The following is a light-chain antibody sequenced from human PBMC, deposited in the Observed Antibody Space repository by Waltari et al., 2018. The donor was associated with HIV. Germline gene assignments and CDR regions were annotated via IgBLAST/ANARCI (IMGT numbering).Light chain of an antibody. CDR2: YND. J-gene: IGLJ3*02. V-gene: IGLV1-36*01. CDR3: ASWDDRLNGWV. Sequence: QSVLTQPPSLSEAPRQRVTISCSGSHSNIGNNAVNWYQQLPGKAPKLLIDYNDLLPAGVSYRSFGPGSGPSASLAIIGLQSEDDAHYYCASWDDRLNGWVFGGGTQRTVL. CDR1: HSNIGNNA.